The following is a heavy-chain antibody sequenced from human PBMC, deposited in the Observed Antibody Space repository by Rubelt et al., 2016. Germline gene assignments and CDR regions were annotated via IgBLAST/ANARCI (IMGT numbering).Heavy chain of an antibody. V-gene: IGHV4-39*07. CDR3: ALTTIIPGMDV. Sequence: QLQLQESGPGLVKPSETLSLTCTVSGGSISTSFYYWGWIRQPPAKGLEWIGTMYHSGSTYYNPSLKSRVTISVDTSKNQFSRKLSSVTAAGTAVYYCALTTIIPGMDVWGQGTTVTVSS. CDR1: GGSISTSFYY. CDR2: MYHSGST. J-gene: IGHJ6*02. D-gene: IGHD2-21*02.